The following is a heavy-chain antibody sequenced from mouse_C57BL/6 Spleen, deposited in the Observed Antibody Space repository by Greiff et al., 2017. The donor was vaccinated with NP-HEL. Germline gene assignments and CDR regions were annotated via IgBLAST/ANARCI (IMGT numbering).Heavy chain of an antibody. Sequence: EVKLQESGGGLVQPGGSMKLSCAASGFTFSDAWMDWVRQSPEKGLEWVAEIRNKANNHATYYAESVKGRFTISRDDSKSSVYLQMNSLRAEDTGIYYCTRLTTVVAYYFDYWGQGTTLTVSS. J-gene: IGHJ2*01. CDR1: GFTFSDAW. V-gene: IGHV6-6*01. CDR3: TRLTTVVAYYFDY. CDR2: IRNKANNHAT. D-gene: IGHD1-1*01.